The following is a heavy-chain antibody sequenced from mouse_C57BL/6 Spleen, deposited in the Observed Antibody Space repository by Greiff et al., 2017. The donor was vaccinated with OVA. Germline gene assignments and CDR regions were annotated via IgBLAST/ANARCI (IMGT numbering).Heavy chain of an antibody. J-gene: IGHJ3*01. D-gene: IGHD2-2*01. CDR1: GFTFSSYA. CDR2: ISSGGDYI. V-gene: IGHV5-9-1*02. CDR3: TRGGYGYDRAWFAY. Sequence: EVKLMESGEGLVKPGGSLKLSCAASGFTFSSYAMSWVRQTPEKRLEWVAYISSGGDYIYYADTVKGRFTISRDNARNTLYLQMSSLKSEDTAMYYCTRGGYGYDRAWFAYWGQGTLVTVSA.